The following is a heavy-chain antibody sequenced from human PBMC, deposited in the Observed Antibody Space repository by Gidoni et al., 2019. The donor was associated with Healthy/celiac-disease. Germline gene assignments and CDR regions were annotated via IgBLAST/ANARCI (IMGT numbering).Heavy chain of an antibody. J-gene: IGHJ4*02. V-gene: IGHV1-2*02. Sequence: QVQLVQSGAEVKTPGASVKVSCKASGYTFTGYYMHWVRQATGQGLEWMGWTNPNSGGTNYAQKLQGRVTKTRDTSISTAYMELSRLRSDDTAVYYCARDAEGYYGSGSSLDYWGQGTLVTVSS. D-gene: IGHD3-10*01. CDR3: ARDAEGYYGSGSSLDY. CDR2: TNPNSGGT. CDR1: GYTFTGYY.